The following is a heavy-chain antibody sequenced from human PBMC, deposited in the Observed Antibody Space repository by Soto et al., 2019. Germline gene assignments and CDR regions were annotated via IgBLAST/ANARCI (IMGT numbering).Heavy chain of an antibody. J-gene: IGHJ6*03. CDR3: ARLQTYYDFWSGPITPYYYYYMDV. CDR1: GGSISSYC. D-gene: IGHD3-3*01. V-gene: IGHV4-59*08. Sequence: PSETLSLTCTVSGGSISSYCWSWVRQPPGKGLEWIGYIYYSGSTNYNPSLKSRVTISVDTSKNQFSLKLSSVTAADTAVYYCARLQTYYDFWSGPITPYYYYYMDVWGKGTTVTVSS. CDR2: IYYSGST.